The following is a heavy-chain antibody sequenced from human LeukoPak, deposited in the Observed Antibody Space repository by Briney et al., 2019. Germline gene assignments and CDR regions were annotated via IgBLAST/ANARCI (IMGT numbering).Heavy chain of an antibody. CDR2: IYSGGST. Sequence: PGGSLRLSCAASGFTVSSYYMTWVRQAPGKGLEWVSVIYSGGSTYYADSVKGRVAISRDNSKNTVFLQMNSVRAADTALYYCARSYSNPLFGMDVWGQGTTVTVSS. CDR1: GFTVSSYY. D-gene: IGHD4-11*01. V-gene: IGHV3-66*01. CDR3: ARSYSNPLFGMDV. J-gene: IGHJ6*02.